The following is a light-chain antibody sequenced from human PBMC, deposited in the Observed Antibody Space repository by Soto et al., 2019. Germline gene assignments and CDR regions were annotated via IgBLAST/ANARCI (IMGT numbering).Light chain of an antibody. V-gene: IGKV1-8*01. J-gene: IGKJ3*01. CDR2: AAS. CDR1: QGISSY. CDR3: QQYYSYPPFT. Sequence: AIRMTQSPSSLSASTGDRVTITCRASQGISSYLAWYQQKPGKAPKLLIYAASTLKSGVPSRFSGSGSGTDFTLTISCLQSEDFATYYCQQYYSYPPFTFGPGTKVDIK.